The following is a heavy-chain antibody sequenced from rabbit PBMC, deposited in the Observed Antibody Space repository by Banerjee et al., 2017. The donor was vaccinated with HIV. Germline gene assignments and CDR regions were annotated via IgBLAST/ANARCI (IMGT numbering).Heavy chain of an antibody. D-gene: IGHD1-1*01. CDR2: IDPVFGST. CDR3: VRDRSDSGGYVFEL. Sequence: QEQLVESGGGLVQPGGSLKLSCKASGFDFSSFGVSWVRQAPGKGLEWIGYIDPVFGSTYYASWVNGRFTISSHNAQNTLYLQLNSLTAADTATYFCVRDRSDSGGYVFELWGPGTLVTVS. CDR1: GFDFSSFG. V-gene: IGHV1S47*01. J-gene: IGHJ4*01.